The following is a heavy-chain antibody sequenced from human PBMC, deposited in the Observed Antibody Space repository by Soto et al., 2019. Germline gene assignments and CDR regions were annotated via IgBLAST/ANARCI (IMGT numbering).Heavy chain of an antibody. Sequence: QDQLVQSGVEVKKPGASVKVSCMASGYSFTNYGITWVRQAPGQGFEWMGWISAYNGKTNYAQKFQGRVTMTTDASTSPAYLELRSLRSDDTAVYYCARDRGVAPPVAGNTHYYYYMDVWGKGTTVTVSS. V-gene: IGHV1-18*01. CDR2: ISAYNGKT. CDR3: ARDRGVAPPVAGNTHYYYYMDV. D-gene: IGHD6-19*01. CDR1: GYSFTNYG. J-gene: IGHJ6*03.